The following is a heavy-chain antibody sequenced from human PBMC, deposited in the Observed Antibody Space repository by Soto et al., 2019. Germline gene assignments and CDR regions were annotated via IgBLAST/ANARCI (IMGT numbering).Heavy chain of an antibody. CDR2: IIPIFGTA. CDR3: AREMDSSGYSWYYFDY. V-gene: IGHV1-69*06. Sequence: SVKVSCKASGGTFSSYAISWVRQAPGQGLEWMGGIIPIFGTANYAQKFQGRVTITADKSTSTAYMELSSLRSEDTAVYYCAREMDSSGYSWYYFDYWGQGTLVTVSS. J-gene: IGHJ4*02. D-gene: IGHD3-22*01. CDR1: GGTFSSYA.